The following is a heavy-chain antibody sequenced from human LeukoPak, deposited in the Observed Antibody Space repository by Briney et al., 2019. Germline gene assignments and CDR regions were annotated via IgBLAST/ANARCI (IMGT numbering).Heavy chain of an antibody. CDR2: IWYDGSNT. V-gene: IGHV3-33*01. D-gene: IGHD1-14*01. J-gene: IGHJ4*02. CDR1: GFTFSSYG. Sequence: GGSLRLSCAASGFTFSSYGMHWVRQAPGKGLEGVAGIWYDGSNTYNADTVKGRFTISRDNSKNTLYLQMNSLRAEDTAVYYCARDATGSIFDYWGQGTLVTVSS. CDR3: ARDATGSIFDY.